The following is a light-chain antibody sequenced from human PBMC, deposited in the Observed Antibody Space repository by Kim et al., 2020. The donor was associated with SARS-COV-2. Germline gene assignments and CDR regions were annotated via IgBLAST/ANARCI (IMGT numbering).Light chain of an antibody. Sequence: ASAGETVTITCQASQDIRKYLNWFQQKPGKAPKLLIYDAVSLETGVPSRFSGSGSGTHFTFTIRSLQPEDIATYFCQQYDLLPYTFGQGTKVGIK. V-gene: IGKV1-33*01. CDR2: DAV. CDR3: QQYDLLPYT. J-gene: IGKJ2*01. CDR1: QDIRKY.